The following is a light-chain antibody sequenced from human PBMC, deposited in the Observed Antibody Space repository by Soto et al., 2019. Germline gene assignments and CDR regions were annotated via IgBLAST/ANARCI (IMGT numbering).Light chain of an antibody. V-gene: IGLV2-14*01. CDR2: EVS. J-gene: IGLJ1*01. CDR3: TSYTSSSTLYV. Sequence: QSALTQPASVSGSPGQSITISCTGTSSDVGGYNYVSWYQQHPGKAPKLIIYEVSNRPTGVSNRFSGSKSGHTASLTISGLQSEDEADYFCTSYTSSSTLYVFGTGTKLTVL. CDR1: SSDVGGYNY.